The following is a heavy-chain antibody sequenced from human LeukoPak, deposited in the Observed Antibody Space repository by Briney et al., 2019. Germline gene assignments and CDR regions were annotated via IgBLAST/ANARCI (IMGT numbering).Heavy chain of an antibody. Sequence: PGGSLRLSCAASGFTFSSYWMSWVRQAPGKGLEWVANIKQDGSEKYYVDSVKGRFTISRDNAKNSLYLQMHSLRAEDTAVYYCANGKGIAEAFDMWGQGTMVTVSS. V-gene: IGHV3-7*03. CDR3: ANGKGIAEAFDM. CDR1: GFTFSSYW. CDR2: IKQDGSEK. J-gene: IGHJ3*02. D-gene: IGHD2-21*01.